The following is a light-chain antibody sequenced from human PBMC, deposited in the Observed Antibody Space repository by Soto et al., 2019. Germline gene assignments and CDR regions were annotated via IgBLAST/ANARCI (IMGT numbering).Light chain of an antibody. V-gene: IGLV2-14*01. J-gene: IGLJ1*01. Sequence: QSALTQPASVSGSPGQSITISCTGTSSDVGGYKYVSWYQLHPGKAPKLMIYDVSNRPSGVSNRFSGSKSGNTASLTISGLQAEDEADYYCSSYTSSSTLRVFGTGTEVTVL. CDR1: SSDVGGYKY. CDR3: SSYTSSSTLRV. CDR2: DVS.